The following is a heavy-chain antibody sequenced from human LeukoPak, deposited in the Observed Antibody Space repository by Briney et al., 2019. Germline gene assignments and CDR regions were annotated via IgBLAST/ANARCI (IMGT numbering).Heavy chain of an antibody. D-gene: IGHD2-2*01. CDR2: IHYSGRT. J-gene: IGHJ4*02. CDR1: GGSISSDY. Sequence: SETLSLTCTVSGGSISSDYWSWIRQPPGKGLEWIGYIHYSGRTNYNPSLKSRITISVDTSKTQFSLKLSSVTAADTAVYYCATLRGSSSAVFDCWGQGTLVTVSS. V-gene: IGHV4-59*08. CDR3: ATLRGSSSAVFDC.